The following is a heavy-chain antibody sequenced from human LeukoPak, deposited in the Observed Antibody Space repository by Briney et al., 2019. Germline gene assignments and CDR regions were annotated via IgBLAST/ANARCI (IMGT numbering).Heavy chain of an antibody. CDR3: AKDGALEWLYQPLFDP. CDR2: ISSSGGCT. J-gene: IGHJ5*02. Sequence: PGGSLRLSCAASGFTFSSYAMSWVRQAPGKGLEWVSVISSSGGCTYYADSVKGRFTISRDNDKNTLYLQMNSLRAEDTAVYYCAKDGALEWLYQPLFDPWGQGTLVTVSS. V-gene: IGHV3-23*01. CDR1: GFTFSSYA. D-gene: IGHD3-3*01.